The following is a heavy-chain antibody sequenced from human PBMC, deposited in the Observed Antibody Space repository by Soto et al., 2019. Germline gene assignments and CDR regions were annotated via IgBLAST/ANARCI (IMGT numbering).Heavy chain of an antibody. V-gene: IGHV4-59*01. CDR1: SGSISSYY. J-gene: IGHJ6*03. CDR3: ARGGDILTGYPPYYYYYMDV. Sequence: PSETLSLTCTVSSGSISSYYWSWIRQPPGKGLEWIGYIYYSGSTNYNPSLKSRVTISVDTSKNQFSLKLSSVTAADTAVYYCARGGDILTGYPPYYYYYMDVWGKGTTVTVSS. D-gene: IGHD3-9*01. CDR2: IYYSGST.